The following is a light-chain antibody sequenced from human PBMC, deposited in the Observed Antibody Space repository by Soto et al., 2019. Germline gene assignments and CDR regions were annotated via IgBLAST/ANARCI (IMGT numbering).Light chain of an antibody. CDR2: GAS. CDR1: QSVSTN. J-gene: IGKJ2*01. CDR3: QQYNNWPPYT. Sequence: EIVMTQSPATLSVSPGDRATLSCRASQSVSTNLAWHQQRPGQAPRLLIYGASTRATGIPDRFSGSGSGTEFTLPISSLESEDFAVYYCQQYNNWPPYTFGQGTKVDIK. V-gene: IGKV3-15*01.